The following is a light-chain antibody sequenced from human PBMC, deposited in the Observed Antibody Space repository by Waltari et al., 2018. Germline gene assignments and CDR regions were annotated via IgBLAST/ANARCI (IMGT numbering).Light chain of an antibody. V-gene: IGLV2-11*01. J-gene: IGLJ1*01. CDR2: DVS. CDR3: CSYAGSYSYV. CDR1: SSDVGGYNY. Sequence: QFALTQPRSVSGSPGQSVTISCTGTSSDVGGYNYVSWYQQHPGKAPKLMIYDVSKRPSGVPVLFPGSRSGNTASLTISGLQAEDEADYYCCSYAGSYSYVFGTGTKVTVL.